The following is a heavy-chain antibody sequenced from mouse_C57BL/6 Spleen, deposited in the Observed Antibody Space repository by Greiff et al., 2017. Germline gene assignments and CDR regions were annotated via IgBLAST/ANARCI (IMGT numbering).Heavy chain of an antibody. CDR1: GYTFTDYY. CDR3: ARGVITTVVAPFDY. CDR2: INPYNGGT. V-gene: IGHV1-19*01. Sequence: EVQLQQSGPVLVKPGASVKMSCKASGYTFTDYYMNWVKQSHGKSLEWIGVINPYNGGTSYNQKFKGKATLTVDKSSSTAYMELNILTSEDSAVYYCARGVITTVVAPFDYWGQGTTLTVSS. D-gene: IGHD1-1*01. J-gene: IGHJ2*01.